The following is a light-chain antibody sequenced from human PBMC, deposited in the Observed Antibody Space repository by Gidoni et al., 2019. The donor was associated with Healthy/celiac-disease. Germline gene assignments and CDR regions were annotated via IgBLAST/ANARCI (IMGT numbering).Light chain of an antibody. CDR3: MQALQTL. J-gene: IGKJ2*01. CDR2: LGS. CDR1: ESLLHSNGYNY. V-gene: IGKV2-28*01. Sequence: DIVMTQSPLSLPVTPGEPASISGRSSESLLHSNGYNYLDWYLQKPGQSPQLLIYLGSNRASGVPDRFSGSGSGTDFTLKISRVEAEDVGVYYCMQALQTLFGQGTKLEIK.